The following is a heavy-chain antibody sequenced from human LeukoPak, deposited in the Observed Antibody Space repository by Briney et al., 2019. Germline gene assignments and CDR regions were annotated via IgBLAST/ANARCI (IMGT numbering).Heavy chain of an antibody. V-gene: IGHV3-30*02. CDR2: IRYDGNDK. J-gene: IGHJ3*01. CDR3: AKSLRGGVIDAFDF. CDR1: RFTFSSYG. D-gene: IGHD2-8*02. Sequence: GGSLRLFCAASRFTFSSYGIHWVRQAPGKGLEWVAFIRYDGNDKYYAASVKGRFTISRDNSKKTLYLQMNSLRAEDTAVYYCAKSLRGGVIDAFDFWGQGRMVTVSS.